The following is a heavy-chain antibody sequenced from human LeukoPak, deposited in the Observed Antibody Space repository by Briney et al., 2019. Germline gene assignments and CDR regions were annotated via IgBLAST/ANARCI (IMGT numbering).Heavy chain of an antibody. V-gene: IGHV3-15*01. J-gene: IGHJ4*02. CDR2: IRSQSNGGTT. D-gene: IGHD2-2*01. CDR3: TTWMGGVVVTN. Sequence: GGSLRLSCAASGFTFSNAWMSWVRQAPGKGLEWVGRIRSQSNGGTTDYAAPVKGRFTISRDDSKNTLYLQMNSLKTEDTAVYYCTTWMGGVVVTNWGQGTLVTVSS. CDR1: GFTFSNAW.